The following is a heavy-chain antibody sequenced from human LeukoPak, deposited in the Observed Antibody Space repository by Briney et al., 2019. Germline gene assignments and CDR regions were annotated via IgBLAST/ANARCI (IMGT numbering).Heavy chain of an antibody. V-gene: IGHV4-39*01. D-gene: IGHD6-13*01. CDR2: INYSGNT. J-gene: IGHJ4*02. Sequence: SETLSLTCIVSGGSISGSHYYWAWIRQSPERGLEWIGMINYSGNTYYNPSLWSRATISVDTSTNQFSLNLNSVTAADTAVYYCARGYDYWGQGTLVTVSS. CDR1: GGSISGSHYY. CDR3: ARGYDY.